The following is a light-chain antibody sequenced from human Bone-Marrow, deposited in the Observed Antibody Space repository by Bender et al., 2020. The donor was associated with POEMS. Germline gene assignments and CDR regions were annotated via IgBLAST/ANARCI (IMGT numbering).Light chain of an antibody. CDR1: SSNIGATFG. CDR3: SSWDDSLSGWV. J-gene: IGLJ3*02. Sequence: QSVLTQPPSVSGAPGQRVTISCTGSSSNIGATFGVHWYQQLPGTAPILLIYSTYQRPSGVPARFSGSKSGTSASLAISDIQSEDEGDYYCSSWDDSLSGWVFGGGTKLTVL. V-gene: IGLV1-44*01. CDR2: STY.